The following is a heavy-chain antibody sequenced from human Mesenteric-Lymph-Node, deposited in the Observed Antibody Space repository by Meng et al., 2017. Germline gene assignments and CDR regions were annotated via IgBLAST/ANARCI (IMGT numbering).Heavy chain of an antibody. CDR3: AVGVYVSSGYSDY. CDR2: INHSGST. CDR1: GGSFSGYY. Sequence: SETLSLTCAVYGGSFSGYYWSWIRQPPGKGLEWIGEINHSGSTNYNPSLKSRVTISVDTSKNQFSLKLSSVTAADTAVYYCAVGVYVSSGYSDYWGQGTLVTVSS. J-gene: IGHJ4*02. D-gene: IGHD3-22*01. V-gene: IGHV4-34*01.